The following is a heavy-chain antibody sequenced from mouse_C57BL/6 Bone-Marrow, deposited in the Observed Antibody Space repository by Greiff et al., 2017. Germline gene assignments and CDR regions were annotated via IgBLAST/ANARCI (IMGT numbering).Heavy chain of an antibody. V-gene: IGHV14-4*01. CDR3: KITTGAY. D-gene: IGHD1-1*01. CDR1: GFNIKYDY. Sequence: VHVKQSGAELVRPGASVKLFFTASGFNIKYDYMHWVKQRPEQGPEWIGWNDPENCDTDYASKFQGKAPITADTSSNTAYLQLSSLTSEDTAVYYCKITTGAYWGQGTLVTVSA. J-gene: IGHJ3*01. CDR2: NDPENCDT.